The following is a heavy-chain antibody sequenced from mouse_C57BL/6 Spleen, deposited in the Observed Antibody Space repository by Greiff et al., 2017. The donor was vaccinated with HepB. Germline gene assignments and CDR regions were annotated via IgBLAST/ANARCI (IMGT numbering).Heavy chain of an antibody. CDR1: GYTFTSYW. J-gene: IGHJ2*01. Sequence: QVHVKQPGAELVKPGASVKLSCKASGYTFTSYWMQWVKQRPGQGLEWIGEIDPSDSYTNYNQKFKGKATLTVDTSSSTAYMQLSSLTSEDSAVYYCARSDYYGSFDYWGQGTTLTVSS. CDR2: IDPSDSYT. V-gene: IGHV1-50*01. D-gene: IGHD1-1*01. CDR3: ARSDYYGSFDY.